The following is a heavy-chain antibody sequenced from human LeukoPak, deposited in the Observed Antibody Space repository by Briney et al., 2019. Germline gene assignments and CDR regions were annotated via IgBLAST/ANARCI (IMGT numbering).Heavy chain of an antibody. Sequence: SETLSLTCAVYGGSFSGYYWRWIRQPPGKGVQWIGEINHSGSTNYNPSLNSRGTISVDTSKNQFSLKLSSVTAADTAVYYCVLRRLLYYYYMDVWGKGTTVTVSS. CDR1: GGSFSGYY. CDR2: INHSGST. CDR3: VLRRLLYYYYMDV. J-gene: IGHJ6*03. V-gene: IGHV4-34*01. D-gene: IGHD3-22*01.